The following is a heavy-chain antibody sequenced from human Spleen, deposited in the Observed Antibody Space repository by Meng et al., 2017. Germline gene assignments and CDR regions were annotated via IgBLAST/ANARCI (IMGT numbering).Heavy chain of an antibody. V-gene: IGHV1-46*04. CDR3: ARERDATYYFHN. CDR1: GYTFTTSD. J-gene: IGHJ4*02. D-gene: IGHD5-24*01. Sequence: QVQLVQSGAEENKPGASVKVSCKASGYTFTTSDNNWVRQAPGQGLEWVGINNPRDGDTSYSQKLRGRVTLTRETSTSTAYMELSSLSSGDTAVYYCARERDATYYFHNWGQGTLVTVSS. CDR2: NNPRDGDT.